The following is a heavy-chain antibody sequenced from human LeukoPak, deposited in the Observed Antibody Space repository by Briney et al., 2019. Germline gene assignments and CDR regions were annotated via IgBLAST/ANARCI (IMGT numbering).Heavy chain of an antibody. V-gene: IGHV3-48*03. Sequence: PGGSLRLSCAASGFTFSSYEMNWVRQAPGKGLEWVSYISSSGSTIYYADSVKGRFTISRDNAKNSLYLQMNSLRAEDTAVYYCARRSGGTYYMDVWGKGTTVTVSS. CDR2: ISSSGSTI. J-gene: IGHJ6*03. CDR3: ARRSGGTYYMDV. D-gene: IGHD2-15*01. CDR1: GFTFSSYE.